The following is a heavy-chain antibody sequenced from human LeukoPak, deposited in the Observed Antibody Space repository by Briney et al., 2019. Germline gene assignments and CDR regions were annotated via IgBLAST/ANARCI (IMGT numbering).Heavy chain of an antibody. J-gene: IGHJ4*02. CDR1: GYSFTTYW. CDR2: TYPGDSDT. Sequence: GESLKISCEGSGYSFTTYWIGWVRQMPGKGLEWVGITYPGDSDTRHSPSFQGHVTISADKSISTAYLQWSSLKASDTAVYYCARHKTGIATAPVFDYWGQGTLVTVSS. D-gene: IGHD6-13*01. CDR3: ARHKTGIATAPVFDY. V-gene: IGHV5-51*01.